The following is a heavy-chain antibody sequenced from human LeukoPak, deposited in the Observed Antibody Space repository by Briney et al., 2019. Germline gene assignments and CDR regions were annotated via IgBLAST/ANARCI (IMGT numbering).Heavy chain of an antibody. V-gene: IGHV4-39*07. CDR1: GGSISSSSYY. Sequence: NTSETLSLTCTVSGGSISSSSYYWGWIRQPPGKGLEWIGSIYYSGSTYYNPTLKSRVTISVDTSKNQFSLKLSSVTAADTAVYYCARDRNTYDFWSGGGFDYGGQGTLVTVSS. D-gene: IGHD3-3*01. J-gene: IGHJ4*02. CDR2: IYYSGST. CDR3: ARDRNTYDFWSGGGFDY.